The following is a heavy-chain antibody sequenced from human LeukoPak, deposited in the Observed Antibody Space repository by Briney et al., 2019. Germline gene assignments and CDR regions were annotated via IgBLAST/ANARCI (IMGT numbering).Heavy chain of an antibody. CDR3: ARDLNWETY. CDR2: IKPDGSQI. Sequence: GGSLRLSCAASGFTFSTYWMTWVRQAPGKGLEWVANIKPDGSQIYYVESVKGRFTISRDNAQNSLYLQMNSLRAEDTAVYYCARDLNWETYWGQGTLVTVSS. CDR1: GFTFSTYW. D-gene: IGHD1-1*01. J-gene: IGHJ4*02. V-gene: IGHV3-7*01.